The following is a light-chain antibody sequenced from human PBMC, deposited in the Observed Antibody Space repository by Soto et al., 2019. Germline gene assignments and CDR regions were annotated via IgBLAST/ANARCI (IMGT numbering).Light chain of an antibody. CDR2: DAS. CDR1: GSVSSY. Sequence: EIVLTQSSATLSLSPGERATLSCRASGSVSSYLAWYQQKPGQDPKLLIYDASNRATGITTRLSGSGSGTDFTITTSRLEAEDFGVSYGQKHGSWGITFGPGT. V-gene: IGKV3-11*01. J-gene: IGKJ3*01. CDR3: QKHGSWGIT.